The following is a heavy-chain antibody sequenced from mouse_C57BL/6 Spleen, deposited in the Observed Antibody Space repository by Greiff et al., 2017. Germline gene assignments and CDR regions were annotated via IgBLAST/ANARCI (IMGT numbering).Heavy chain of an antibody. D-gene: IGHD1-1*01. V-gene: IGHV14-1*01. CDR2: LDPEDGDT. Sequence: VQLQQSGAELVRPGASVTLSCTASGFNIKDYYMHWVKQRPEQGLEWIGRLDPEDGDTDYATQLQGKATMTADTSSNTAYLTLSSLTSEDTAVYYCTTQYYDSSYLTDWYFDVWGTGTTVTVSS. CDR3: TTQYYDSSYLTDWYFDV. CDR1: GFNIKDYY. J-gene: IGHJ1*03.